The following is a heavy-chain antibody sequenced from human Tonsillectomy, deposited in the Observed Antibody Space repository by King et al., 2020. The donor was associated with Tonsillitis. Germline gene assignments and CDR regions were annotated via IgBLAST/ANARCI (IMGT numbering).Heavy chain of an antibody. J-gene: IGHJ2*01. CDR2: IAYDASYE. CDR1: GFTFSNYG. Sequence: VQLVESGGGVVQPGRSLRLSCAASGFTFSNYGMHWLRQAPGKGLEWVALIAYDASYENYADSVKGRFAISRDNSKNTLHLEMHSLRVEDTAVYYCAKDGIGLSGGYFDLWGRGTLVTVSS. CDR3: AKDGIGLSGGYFDL. D-gene: IGHD3-16*01. V-gene: IGHV3-30*18.